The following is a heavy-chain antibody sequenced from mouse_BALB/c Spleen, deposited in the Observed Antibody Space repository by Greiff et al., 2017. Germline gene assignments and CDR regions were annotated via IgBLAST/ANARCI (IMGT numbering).Heavy chain of an antibody. CDR3: ARKDYGFLMDY. Sequence: EVHLVESGGGLVQPGGSRKLSCAASGFTFSSFGMHWVRQAPEKGLEWVAYISSGSSTIYYADTVKGRFTISRDNPKNTLFLQMTSLRSEDTAMYYCARKDYGFLMDYWGQGTSVTVSS. V-gene: IGHV5-17*02. CDR1: GFTFSSFG. J-gene: IGHJ4*01. CDR2: ISSGSSTI. D-gene: IGHD1-1*01.